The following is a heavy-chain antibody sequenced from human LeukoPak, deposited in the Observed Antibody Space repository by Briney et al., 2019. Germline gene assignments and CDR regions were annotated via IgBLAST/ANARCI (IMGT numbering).Heavy chain of an antibody. V-gene: IGHV5-51*01. J-gene: IGHJ3*02. D-gene: IGHD3-10*01. Sequence: PGESLKISCKGFGYSFTSYWIGWVRQMPGKGLEWMGIIYPGDSDTRYSPSFQGQVTISADKSISTAYLQWSSLKASDTAMYYCASRIDTMVRGVIITSDAFDIWGQGTMVTVSS. CDR1: GYSFTSYW. CDR3: ASRIDTMVRGVIITSDAFDI. CDR2: IYPGDSDT.